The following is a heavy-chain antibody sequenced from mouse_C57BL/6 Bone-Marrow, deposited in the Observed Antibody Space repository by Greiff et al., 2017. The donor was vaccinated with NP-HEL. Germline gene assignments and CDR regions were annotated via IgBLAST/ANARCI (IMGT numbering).Heavy chain of an antibody. J-gene: IGHJ1*03. CDR1: GYAFSSYW. Sequence: VQLQQSGAELVKPGASVKISCKASGYAFSSYWMNWVKQRPGKGLEWIGQIYPGDGDTNYNGKFKGKATLTADKSSNTAYMPLSSLTSEDAAVYFCTRFGIYFWYFDDWGTGTTVTVSS. V-gene: IGHV1-80*01. CDR2: IYPGDGDT. CDR3: TRFGIYFWYFDD. D-gene: IGHD2-1*01.